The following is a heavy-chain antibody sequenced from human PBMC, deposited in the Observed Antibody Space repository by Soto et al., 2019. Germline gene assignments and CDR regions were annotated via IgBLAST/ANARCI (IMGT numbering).Heavy chain of an antibody. CDR2: ISSSSSTI. D-gene: IGHD2-8*01. CDR3: VRAWSTCTNGVGGDAFYI. CDR1: ESTISSYS. Sequence: GGALRLSCAASESTISSYSMNWVRQAPEKGLEWVSYISSSSSTIYYADSVKGRFTISSDNAKNTLYLQVNSVRAGDTAVYYCVRAWSTCTNGVGGDAFYIWGQGTMVTVSS. J-gene: IGHJ3*02. V-gene: IGHV3-48*01.